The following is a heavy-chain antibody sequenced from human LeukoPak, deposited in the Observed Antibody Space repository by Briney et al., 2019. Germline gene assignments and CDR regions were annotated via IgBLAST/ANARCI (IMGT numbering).Heavy chain of an antibody. CDR2: IYYSGST. J-gene: IGHJ4*02. D-gene: IGHD3-22*01. CDR1: GGSISSSSDY. CDR3: ARHSGDYYDSSGYLDY. V-gene: IGHV4-39*01. Sequence: SETLSLTCTVSGGSISSSSDYWGWIRQPPGEGLEWIGSIYYSGSTYYIPSLKSRVTISVDTSKNQFSLKLSSVTAADTAVYYCARHSGDYYDSSGYLDYWGQGTLVTVSS.